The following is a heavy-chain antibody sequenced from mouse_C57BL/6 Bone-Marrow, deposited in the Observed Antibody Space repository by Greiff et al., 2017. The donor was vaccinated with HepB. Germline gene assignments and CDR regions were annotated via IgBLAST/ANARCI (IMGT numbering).Heavy chain of an antibody. V-gene: IGHV1-15*01. CDR1: GYTFTDYE. CDR2: IDPETGGT. J-gene: IGHJ4*01. D-gene: IGHD3-2*02. CDR3: TREETAQARYYYAMDY. Sequence: LVRPGASVTLSCKASGYTFTDYEMHWVKQTPVHGLEWIGAIDPETGGTAYNQKFKGKAILTADKSSSTAYMELRSLTSEDSAVYYCTREETAQARYYYAMDYWGQGTSVTVSS.